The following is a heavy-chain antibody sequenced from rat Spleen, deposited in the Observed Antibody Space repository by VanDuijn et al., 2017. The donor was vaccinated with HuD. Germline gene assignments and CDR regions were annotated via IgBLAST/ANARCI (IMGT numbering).Heavy chain of an antibody. CDR3: TTLSSYTHWYFDF. D-gene: IGHD1-2*01. CDR2: IYSDGNTA. CDR1: GFTFTDYD. J-gene: IGHJ1*01. Sequence: EVQLVESGGGLVQPGRSLKFSCAASGFTFTDYDMAWVRQAPTKGLEWVATIYSDGNTAFYRHSVKDRFTISRDNAKSTLYLQMDSLRSEDTATYYCTTLSSYTHWYFDFWGPGTMVTVSS. V-gene: IGHV5-17*01.